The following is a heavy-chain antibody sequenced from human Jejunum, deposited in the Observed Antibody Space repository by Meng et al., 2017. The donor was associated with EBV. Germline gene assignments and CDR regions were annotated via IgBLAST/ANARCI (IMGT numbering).Heavy chain of an antibody. Sequence: GRLGGSGGGLVQPWGSLRLSCVVSGFTLSDYWMHWVRQVPGKGLLWVSRSNSDETSISYAESVKGRFSMSRDDAKNTLFLQMNSLTVEDTAVYYCARRDSRGGFYDSWGQGTLVTVSS. D-gene: IGHD2-15*01. CDR2: SNSDETSI. CDR3: ARRDSRGGFYDS. J-gene: IGHJ4*02. V-gene: IGHV3-74*01. CDR1: GFTLSDYW.